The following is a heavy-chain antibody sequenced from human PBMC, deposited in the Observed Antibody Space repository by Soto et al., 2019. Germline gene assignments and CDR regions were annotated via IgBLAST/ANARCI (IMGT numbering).Heavy chain of an antibody. D-gene: IGHD2-15*01. V-gene: IGHV4-61*01. CDR2: IYNSGST. J-gene: IGHJ6*02. CDR1: GGSVSSGSSS. CDR3: ARGSAATYYYYYGMDV. Sequence: QVQLQESGPGLVKPSETLSLACTVSGGSVSSGSSSWSWIRQPPGKGLEWIGYIYNSGSTNYNPPLKSRVTISLDTSKNQFSLKLSSVTAADTAVYYCARGSAATYYYYYGMDVWGQGTTVTVSS.